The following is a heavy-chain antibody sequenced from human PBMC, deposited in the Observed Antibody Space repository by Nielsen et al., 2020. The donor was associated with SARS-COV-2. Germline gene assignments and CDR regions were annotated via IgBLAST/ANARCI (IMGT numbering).Heavy chain of an antibody. V-gene: IGHV3-48*01. CDR2: ISTGSKTI. Sequence: GSLKISCAASGFTFSSYSMNWVRQAPGKGLEWVSYISTGSKTIHYADSVKGRFTISRDNAKNSLYLQMNSLTVEDTAVYYCARRLSSGTYTPDYWGQGTLVTVSS. J-gene: IGHJ4*02. CDR1: GFTFSSYS. D-gene: IGHD1-26*01. CDR3: ARRLSSGTYTPDY.